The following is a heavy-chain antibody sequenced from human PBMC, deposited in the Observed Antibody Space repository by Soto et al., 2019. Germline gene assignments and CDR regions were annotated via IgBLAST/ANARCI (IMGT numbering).Heavy chain of an antibody. J-gene: IGHJ4*02. CDR1: GVSISSYY. CDR3: AREREIGSYFDY. CDR2: IYYSGST. V-gene: IGHV4-59*01. Sequence: SQTLSLTCTVSGVSISSYYWSWIRQPPGKGLEWIGYIYYSGSTNYNPSLKSRVTISVDTSKNQFSLKLSSVTAADTAVYYCAREREIGSYFDYWGQGTLVTVSS. D-gene: IGHD1-26*01.